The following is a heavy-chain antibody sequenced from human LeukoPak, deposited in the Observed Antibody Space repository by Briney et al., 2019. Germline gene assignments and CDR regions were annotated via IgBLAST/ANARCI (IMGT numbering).Heavy chain of an antibody. V-gene: IGHV4-59*01. J-gene: IGHJ3*02. CDR2: IYYSGST. D-gene: IGHD3-22*01. Sequence: SETLSLTCTVSGGSISSYYWSWIRQPPGKGLEWMGSIYYSGSTNYNPSLKSRVTISVDTSKTQFSLKLSSVTAADTAVYYCARATYYYDSSGYYSRGFLAFDIWGQGTMVTVSS. CDR3: ARATYYYDSSGYYSRGFLAFDI. CDR1: GGSISSYY.